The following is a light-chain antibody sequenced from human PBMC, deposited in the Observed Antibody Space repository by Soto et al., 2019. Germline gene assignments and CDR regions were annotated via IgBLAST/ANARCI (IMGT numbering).Light chain of an antibody. V-gene: IGKV3-15*01. Sequence: DIVMTQSPATLSVSPGERATLSCRASQSISNNLAWYQQKPGQAPRLLIYDASTRATGVPARFSGSGSGTEFTLTISSLQSEDFAVYYCQQCTNWPPDTFGQGTKLEIK. J-gene: IGKJ2*01. CDR2: DAS. CDR3: QQCTNWPPDT. CDR1: QSISNN.